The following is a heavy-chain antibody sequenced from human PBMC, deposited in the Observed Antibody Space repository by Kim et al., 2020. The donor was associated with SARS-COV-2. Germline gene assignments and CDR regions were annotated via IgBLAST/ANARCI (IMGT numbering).Heavy chain of an antibody. D-gene: IGHD3-9*01. CDR2: ISAYNGNT. V-gene: IGHV1-18*01. CDR1: GYTFTSYG. CDR3: ARDQPLRYFDWLLYDNNWFDP. Sequence: ASVKVSCKASGYTFTSYGISWVRQAPGQGLEWMGWISAYNGNTNYAQKLQGRVTMTTDTSTSTAYMELRSLRSDDTAVYYCARDQPLRYFDWLLYDNNWFDPWGQGTLVTVSS. J-gene: IGHJ5*02.